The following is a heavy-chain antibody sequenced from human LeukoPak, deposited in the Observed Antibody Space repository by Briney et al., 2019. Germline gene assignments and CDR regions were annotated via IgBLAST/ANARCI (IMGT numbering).Heavy chain of an antibody. Sequence: GGSLRLSCAASGFMFSDYYMNWVRQAPGKGLEWVSYISSSGSTIYYADSVKGRFTISRDNAKNSLYLQMNSLRAEDTAVYYCAELGITMIGGVWGKGTTVTISS. V-gene: IGHV3-11*04. J-gene: IGHJ6*04. CDR2: ISSSGSTI. CDR3: AELGITMIGGV. D-gene: IGHD3-10*02. CDR1: GFMFSDYY.